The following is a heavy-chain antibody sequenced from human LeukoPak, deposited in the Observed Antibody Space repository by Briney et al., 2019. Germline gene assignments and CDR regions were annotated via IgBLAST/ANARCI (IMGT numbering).Heavy chain of an antibody. D-gene: IGHD3-22*01. CDR2: ISGSGGST. V-gene: IGHV3-23*01. CDR3: AREPYDISGYGMDV. Sequence: PGGSLRLSCAASGFTSSSYAMSWVRQAPGKGLEWVSAISGSGGSTYYADSVKGRFTISRDNSKNTLFLEMNSLRGEDTAVYYCAREPYDISGYGMDVWGQGTMVTVSS. CDR1: GFTSSSYA. J-gene: IGHJ6*02.